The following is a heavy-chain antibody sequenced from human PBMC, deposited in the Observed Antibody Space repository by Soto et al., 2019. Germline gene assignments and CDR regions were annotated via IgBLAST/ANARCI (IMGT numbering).Heavy chain of an antibody. J-gene: IGHJ4*02. D-gene: IGHD3-16*02. V-gene: IGHV1-24*01. CDR3: AMTRIDYDYVCGSYRTSHFDY. CDR1: GYTLTELS. Sequence: ASVKVSCKVSGYTLTELSMHWVRQAPGKGLEWMGGFDPEDGETIYAQKFQGRVTMTEDTSTDTAYMELSSLRSEDTAVYYCAMTRIDYDYVCGSYRTSHFDYWGQGTLVPVSS. CDR2: FDPEDGET.